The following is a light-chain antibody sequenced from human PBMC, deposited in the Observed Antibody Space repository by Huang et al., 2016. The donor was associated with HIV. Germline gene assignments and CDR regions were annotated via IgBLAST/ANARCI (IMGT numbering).Light chain of an antibody. V-gene: IGKV3-20*01. CDR2: GAS. J-gene: IGKJ4*01. Sequence: EIVLTQSPGTLSLSPGDRATLSCRASQSLDSTYLAWYQQKPGQAPRLLIYGASNRATAIPDRFSGNGSGTDFSLTISRLEPEDFTLYYCQQYGSSILTFGGGTKVEIK. CDR1: QSLDSTY. CDR3: QQYGSSILT.